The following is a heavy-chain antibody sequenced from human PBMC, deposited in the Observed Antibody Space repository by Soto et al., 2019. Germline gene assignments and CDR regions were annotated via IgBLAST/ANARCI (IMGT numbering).Heavy chain of an antibody. CDR2: INHSGST. D-gene: IGHD3-10*01. J-gene: IGHJ5*02. CDR3: AREITMVRGVFNWFDP. CDR1: GGSFSGYY. V-gene: IGHV4-34*01. Sequence: SETLSLTCAVYGGSFSGYYWSWIRQPPGKGLEWIGEINHSGSTNYNPSLKSRVTISVDTSKNQFSLKLSSVTAADTAVYYCAREITMVRGVFNWFDPWGQGTLVTVSS.